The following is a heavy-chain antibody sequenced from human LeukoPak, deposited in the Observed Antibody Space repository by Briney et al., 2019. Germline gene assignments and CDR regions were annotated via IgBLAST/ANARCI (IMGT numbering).Heavy chain of an antibody. Sequence: GGSLRLSCAASGFTVSSNYMSWVRQAPGKGLEWVSVIYSGGSTYYADSVKGRFTISRDNSKNTLYLQMNSLRAEDTAVYYCARDYDPWDSSGYYELYGWGQGTLVTVSS. D-gene: IGHD3-22*01. CDR2: IYSGGST. J-gene: IGHJ4*02. V-gene: IGHV3-66*01. CDR3: ARDYDPWDSSGYYELYG. CDR1: GFTVSSNY.